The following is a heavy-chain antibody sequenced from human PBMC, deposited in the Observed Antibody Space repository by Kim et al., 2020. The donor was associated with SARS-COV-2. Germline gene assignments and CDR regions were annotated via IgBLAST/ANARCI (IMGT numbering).Heavy chain of an antibody. D-gene: IGHD3-9*01. CDR3: AKGYFDWSTMPFDY. CDR1: GFTFDDYA. V-gene: IGHV3-9*01. J-gene: IGHJ4*02. CDR2: ISWNSGSI. Sequence: GGSLRLSCAASGFTFDDYAMHWVRQAPGKGLEWVSGISWNSGSIGYADSVKGRFTISRDNAKNSLYLQMNSLRAEDTALYYCAKGYFDWSTMPFDYWGQGTLVTVSS.